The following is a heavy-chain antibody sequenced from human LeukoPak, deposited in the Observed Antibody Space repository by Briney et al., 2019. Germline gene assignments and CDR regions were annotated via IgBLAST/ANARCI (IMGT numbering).Heavy chain of an antibody. V-gene: IGHV4-38-2*02. CDR3: ARSFPASPYYYYYYMDV. Sequence: SETLSLTCTVSGYSISSDYYWGWIRQPPGKGLEWIGSIHHSGRTYYNPSLKSRVTISVDTSKNQFSLKLSSVTAADTAVYYCARSFPASPYYYYYYMDVWGKGTTVTISS. CDR1: GYSISSDYY. CDR2: IHHSGRT. D-gene: IGHD6-6*01. J-gene: IGHJ6*03.